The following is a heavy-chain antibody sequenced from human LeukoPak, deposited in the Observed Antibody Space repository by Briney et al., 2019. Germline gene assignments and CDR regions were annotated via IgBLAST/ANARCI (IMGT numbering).Heavy chain of an antibody. D-gene: IGHD3-22*01. V-gene: IGHV1-69*04. CDR2: IIPILGIA. CDR3: ARVVGEAYDSSGYKDY. CDR1: GGTFSSYA. Sequence: SVKVSCKASGGTFSSYAISWVRQAPGQGLEWMGRIIPILGIANYAQKFQGRVTITADKSTSTAYMELSSLRSEDTAVYYCARVVGEAYDSSGYKDYWGQGTLVTVSS. J-gene: IGHJ4*02.